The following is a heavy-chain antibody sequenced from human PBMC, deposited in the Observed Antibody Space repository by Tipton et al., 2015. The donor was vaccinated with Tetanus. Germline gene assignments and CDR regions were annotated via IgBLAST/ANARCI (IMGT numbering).Heavy chain of an antibody. CDR3: AKGGRYSTIWNRPEYQINDY. J-gene: IGHJ4*02. CDR2: MNPNSGST. D-gene: IGHD6-13*01. V-gene: IGHV1-8*01. CDR1: GYTFASYD. Sequence: QSGAEVKKPGASVKVSCKASGYTFASYDINWMRQAAGQGLEWMGWMNPNSGSTGYAQKFQGRLSMTRDTSITTAYMELSSLTSEDTAVYYCAKGGRYSTIWNRPEYQINDYWGQGTLVSVSS.